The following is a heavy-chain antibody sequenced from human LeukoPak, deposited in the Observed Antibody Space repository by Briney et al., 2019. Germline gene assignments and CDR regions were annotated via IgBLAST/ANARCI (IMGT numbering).Heavy chain of an antibody. V-gene: IGHV4-59*01. D-gene: IGHD1-20*01. J-gene: IGHJ5*02. CDR1: GGSFSGYY. Sequence: SETLSLTCAVYGGSFSGYYWSWIRQPPGKGLEWIGYIYYSGSTNYNPSLKSRVTISVDTSKNQFSLKLSSVTAADTAVYYCARGITPALSYNWNDVWFDPWGQGTLVTVSS. CDR3: ARGITPALSYNWNDVWFDP. CDR2: IYYSGST.